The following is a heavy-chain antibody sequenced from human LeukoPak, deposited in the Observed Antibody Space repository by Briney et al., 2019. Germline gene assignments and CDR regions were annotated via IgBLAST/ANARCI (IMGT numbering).Heavy chain of an antibody. CDR2: INHSGST. D-gene: IGHD1-26*01. J-gene: IGHJ3*02. V-gene: IGHV4-34*01. Sequence: PGGSLRLSCSASGFTFSTYWMSWVRQPPGKGLEWVGEINHSGSTNYNPSLKSRVTISVDTSKNQFSLKLSSVTAADTAVYYCAREIVGASRAFDIWGQGTMVTVSS. CDR1: GFTFSTYW. CDR3: AREIVGASRAFDI.